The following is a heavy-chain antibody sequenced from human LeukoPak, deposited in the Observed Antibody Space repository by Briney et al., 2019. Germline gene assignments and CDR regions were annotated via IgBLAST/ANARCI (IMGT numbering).Heavy chain of an antibody. Sequence: ASVKVSCKASGYTFTGYYMHWVRQAPGQGLEWMGIINPSGGSTSYAQKFQGRVTMTRDMSTSTVYMELSSLRSEDTAVYYCARGPYYYDSSGYSHGPSFDYWGQGTLVTVSS. CDR3: ARGPYYYDSSGYSHGPSFDY. J-gene: IGHJ4*02. V-gene: IGHV1-46*01. CDR1: GYTFTGYY. D-gene: IGHD3-22*01. CDR2: INPSGGST.